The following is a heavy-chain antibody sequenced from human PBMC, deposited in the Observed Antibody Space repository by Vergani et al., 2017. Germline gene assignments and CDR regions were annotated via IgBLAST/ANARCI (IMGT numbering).Heavy chain of an antibody. Sequence: QVQLQESGPGLVKPSETLSLTCTVSGGSISSYYWSWIRQPPGKGLEWIGYINYSGSTNYNPSLKSRVTISVDTSKNQFSLKLSSVTAADTAVYYCARGGRSWTSKFQYNWFDPWGRGTLVAFSS. V-gene: IGHV4-59*12. CDR1: GGSISSYY. CDR3: ARGGRSWTSKFQYNWFDP. D-gene: IGHD6-13*01. J-gene: IGHJ5*02. CDR2: INYSGST.